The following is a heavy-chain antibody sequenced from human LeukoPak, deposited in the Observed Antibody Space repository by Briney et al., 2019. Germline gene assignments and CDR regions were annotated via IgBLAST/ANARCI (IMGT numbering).Heavy chain of an antibody. CDR3: AKGGRNYVPNNFDY. CDR1: GFTLSTYG. V-gene: IGHV3-23*01. D-gene: IGHD1-7*01. J-gene: IGHJ4*02. Sequence: GGSLRLSCAASGFTLSTYGMSWVRQAPGKGLEWVSAINGSGGSTYYADSVKGRYTISRDNPKNTLYLQMNSLRAEDTAVYFCAKGGRNYVPNNFDYWGQGTLVTVSS. CDR2: INGSGGST.